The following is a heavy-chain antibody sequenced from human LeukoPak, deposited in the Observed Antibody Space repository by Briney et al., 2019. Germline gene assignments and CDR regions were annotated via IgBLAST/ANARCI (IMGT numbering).Heavy chain of an antibody. Sequence: PGRSLRPSCAASAFTFDDYAMHWVRQAPGKGLEWVSGISWDSGSIAYADSVKGRFTISRDNAKNSLYLQMSSLRPEDMALYYCAKALSSSYYDSSGSYSAFDIWGQGTMVTVSS. D-gene: IGHD3-22*01. CDR2: ISWDSGSI. CDR3: AKALSSSYYDSSGSYSAFDI. J-gene: IGHJ3*02. CDR1: AFTFDDYA. V-gene: IGHV3-9*03.